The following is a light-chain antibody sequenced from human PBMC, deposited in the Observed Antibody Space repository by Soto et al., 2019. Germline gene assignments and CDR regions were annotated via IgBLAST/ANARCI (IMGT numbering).Light chain of an antibody. CDR2: DAS. CDR1: QTVGIT. V-gene: IGKV3-11*01. CDR3: QQRFAWPLT. J-gene: IGKJ4*01. Sequence: IVLTQSPATLSLSPGERASLSCRASQTVGITLAWYQQRPGQSPRLLIFDASSRAAGIPARFSGGGSGTDFTLTISSLRPDDFAVYYCQQRFAWPLTFGGGTKGEIK.